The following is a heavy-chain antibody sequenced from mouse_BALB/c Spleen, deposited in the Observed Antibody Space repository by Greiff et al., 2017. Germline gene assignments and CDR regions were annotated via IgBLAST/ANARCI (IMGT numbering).Heavy chain of an antibody. CDR1: GFTFSSYT. D-gene: IGHD1-1*01. J-gene: IGHJ4*01. V-gene: IGHV5-9*03. CDR2: ISSGGGNT. CDR3: ARGTVVADYYAMDY. Sequence: EVKVVESGGGLVKPGGSLKLSCAASGFTFSSYTMSWVRQTPEKRLEWVATISSGGGNTYYPDSVKGRFTISRDNAKNNLYLQMSSLRSEDTALYYCARGTVVADYYAMDYWGQGTSVTVSS.